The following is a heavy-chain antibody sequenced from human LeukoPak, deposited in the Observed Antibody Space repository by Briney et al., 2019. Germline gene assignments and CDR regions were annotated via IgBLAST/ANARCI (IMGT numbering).Heavy chain of an antibody. CDR1: GVSTSSDDYQ. CDR3: ARQGGGRPPHFDY. D-gene: IGHD2-15*01. Sequence: SQTLSLTCTVSGVSTSSDDYQWSWIRQHPGKGLEWIGYIYYSGSTYYNPSLKSRITISMDTAKNQFSLKLSSVTAADTAVYYCARQGGGRPPHFDYWGQGTLVTVSS. CDR2: IYYSGST. V-gene: IGHV4-31*03. J-gene: IGHJ4*02.